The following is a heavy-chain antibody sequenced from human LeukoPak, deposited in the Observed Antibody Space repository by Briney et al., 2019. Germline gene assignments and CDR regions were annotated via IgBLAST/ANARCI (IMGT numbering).Heavy chain of an antibody. Sequence: ASVKVSCKASGYTFTSYDINWVRQATGQGLEWMGWMNPNSGNTGYAQKIQGRVTMTRNTSISTAYMELSSLRSEDTAVYYCARRHYDSSGYYYAPWGQGTLVTVPS. CDR3: ARRHYDSSGYYYAP. J-gene: IGHJ5*02. D-gene: IGHD3-22*01. V-gene: IGHV1-8*01. CDR1: GYTFTSYD. CDR2: MNPNSGNT.